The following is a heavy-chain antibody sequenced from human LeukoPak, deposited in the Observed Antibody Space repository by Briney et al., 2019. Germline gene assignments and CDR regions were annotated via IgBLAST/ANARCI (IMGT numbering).Heavy chain of an antibody. CDR1: GFTLNNYA. V-gene: IGHV3-23*01. CDR3: ARKYSGTNPFDY. Sequence: QPGGSLRLSRAASGFTLNNYAMSWVRQAPGKGLEWVSIINNSGGSTYYADSVKGRFTISRDLSKNTLYLQMNSLRAEDTALYYCARKYSGTNPFDYWGQGTLVTVSS. CDR2: INNSGGST. D-gene: IGHD1-26*01. J-gene: IGHJ4*02.